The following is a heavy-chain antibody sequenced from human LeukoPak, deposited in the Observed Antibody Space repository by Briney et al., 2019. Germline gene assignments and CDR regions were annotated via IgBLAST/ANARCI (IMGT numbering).Heavy chain of an antibody. CDR1: GFTFSSYS. Sequence: PGGSLRLSCAASGFTFSSYSMNWVRQAPGKGLECVSVIYSGGSTYYADSVKGRFTISRDNSKNTVYLQMSSLRAEDTAIYYCARTWNGAFDIWGQGTMVTVSS. V-gene: IGHV3-66*01. D-gene: IGHD1-1*01. CDR2: IYSGGST. J-gene: IGHJ3*02. CDR3: ARTWNGAFDI.